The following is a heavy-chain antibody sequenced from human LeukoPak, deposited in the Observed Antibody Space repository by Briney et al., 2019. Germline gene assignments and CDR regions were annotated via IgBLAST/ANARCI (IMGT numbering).Heavy chain of an antibody. D-gene: IGHD5-12*01. J-gene: IGHJ6*03. CDR3: ARRGGYDSFDYYYYYMDV. CDR2: IYPGDSDT. Sequence: GESLKISCKGSGYSFTSYWIGWVRQMPGKGLEWMGIIYPGDSDTRYSLSFQGQVTISADKSISTAYLQWSSLKASDTAMYYCARRGGYDSFDYYYYYMDVWGKGTTVTVSS. V-gene: IGHV5-51*01. CDR1: GYSFTSYW.